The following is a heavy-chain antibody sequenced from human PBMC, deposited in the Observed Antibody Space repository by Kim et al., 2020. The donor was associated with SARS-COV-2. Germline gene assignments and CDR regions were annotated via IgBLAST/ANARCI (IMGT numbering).Heavy chain of an antibody. J-gene: IGHJ4*02. V-gene: IGHV4-59*01. D-gene: IGHD6-13*01. CDR3: AGAGPNSGSWYFLGY. Sequence: PSRKSRVTISVDTSKTQFSLKLSSVTAADTAVYYCAGAGPNSGSWYFLGYWGQGTLVTVSS.